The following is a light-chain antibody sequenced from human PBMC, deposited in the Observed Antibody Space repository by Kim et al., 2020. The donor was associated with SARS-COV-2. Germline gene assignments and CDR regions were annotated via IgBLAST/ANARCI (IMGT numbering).Light chain of an antibody. CDR1: QSIINK. CDR3: HQYYNWPPVT. V-gene: IGKV3-15*01. CDR2: GAS. Sequence: SPVQCVTLPCRASQSIINKFAWYQQKPGQPPTLLIYGASTRATAIPARFSGSGSWTEFSLDISSLLSEDFAVYYCHQYYNWPPVTFGGGTKLEI. J-gene: IGKJ4*01.